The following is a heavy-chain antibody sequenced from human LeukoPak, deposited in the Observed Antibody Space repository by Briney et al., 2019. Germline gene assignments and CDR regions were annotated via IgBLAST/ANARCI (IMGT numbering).Heavy chain of an antibody. V-gene: IGHV4-59*08. CDR3: ARAHTSEGFDY. Sequence: SETLSLTCTVSGGSISSYYWSWIRQPPGKGLEWIGYIHYSGSTNYNPSLKSRVTVSVDTSKNQFSLKLSSVTAADTAVYYCARAHTSEGFDYWGQGTLVTVSS. CDR2: IHYSGST. CDR1: GGSISSYY. J-gene: IGHJ4*02.